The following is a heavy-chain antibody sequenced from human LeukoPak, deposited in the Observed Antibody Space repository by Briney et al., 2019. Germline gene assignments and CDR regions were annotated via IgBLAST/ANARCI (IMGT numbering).Heavy chain of an antibody. V-gene: IGHV4-59*01. J-gene: IGHJ4*02. CDR3: ARAVISFGAAVAKGFDC. Sequence: SETLSLTCTVSGDSITSYYWSWSRQPPGKGLEWIGYVYYSGSTDYNPSLKSRVTMSLDTSKNQFSLKLTSVTAADTAVYYCARAVISFGAAVAKGFDCWGQGTLVTVSS. D-gene: IGHD3-16*01. CDR1: GDSITSYY. CDR2: VYYSGST.